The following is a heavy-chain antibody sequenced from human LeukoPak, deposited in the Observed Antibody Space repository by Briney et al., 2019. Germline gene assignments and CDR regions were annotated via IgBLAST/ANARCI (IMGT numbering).Heavy chain of an antibody. Sequence: GSLRLSCAVAAVFFKYGWMNCFRQAPGKGLEWVGRIKTQNVGGTADYAAPVKGRFTISRDDSQSTVSLQMNILQPEDTAVLYCTTDLHEYGPYDFDYWGQGTLVTVSS. CDR3: TTDLHEYGPYDFDY. CDR2: IKTQNVGGTA. V-gene: IGHV3-15*01. CDR1: AVFFKYGW. J-gene: IGHJ4*02. D-gene: IGHD4-17*01.